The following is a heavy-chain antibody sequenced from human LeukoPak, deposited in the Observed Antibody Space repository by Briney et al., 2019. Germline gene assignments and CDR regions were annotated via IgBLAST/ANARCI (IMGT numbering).Heavy chain of an antibody. V-gene: IGHV3-23*01. D-gene: IGHD3-10*01. CDR3: ARDPTYYYGSVYYFDY. Sequence: TGGSLRLSCAASGFTFSSYAMSWVRQAPGKGLEWVSAISGSGGSTYYADSVKGRFTISRDNSKNTLYLQMNSLRAEDTAVYYCARDPTYYYGSVYYFDYWGQGTLVTVSS. CDR1: GFTFSSYA. J-gene: IGHJ4*02. CDR2: ISGSGGST.